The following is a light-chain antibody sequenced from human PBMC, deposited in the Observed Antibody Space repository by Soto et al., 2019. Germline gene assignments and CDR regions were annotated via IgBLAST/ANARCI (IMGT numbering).Light chain of an antibody. Sequence: IVLPQSPVTLSLSPLERATLSCRASQSVSSYLAWYQQRPGQAPRLLIYDASNRATGIPARFSGSGSGTDFSLTITRLEPEDFAVYYCQQRGSSPITFGQGTRLEIK. J-gene: IGKJ5*01. CDR2: DAS. CDR1: QSVSSY. V-gene: IGKV3-11*01. CDR3: QQRGSSPIT.